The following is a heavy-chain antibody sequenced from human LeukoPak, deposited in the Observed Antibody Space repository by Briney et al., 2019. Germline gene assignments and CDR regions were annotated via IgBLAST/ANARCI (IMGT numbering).Heavy chain of an antibody. CDR1: GGTFTSYA. D-gene: IGHD7-27*01. V-gene: IGHV1-2*02. J-gene: IGHJ6*03. CDR3: ARAGVPVYYYYMDV. CDR2: INPNSGGT. Sequence: ASVKVSCKASGGTFTSYAISWVRQAPGQGLEWMGWINPNSGGTNYAQKFQGRVTMTRDTSISTAYMELSRLRSDDTAVYYCARAGVPVYYYYMDVWGKGTTVTVSS.